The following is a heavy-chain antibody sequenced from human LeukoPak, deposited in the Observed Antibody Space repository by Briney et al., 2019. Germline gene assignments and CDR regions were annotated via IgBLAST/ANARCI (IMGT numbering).Heavy chain of an antibody. CDR3: ARGHYYYGMDV. Sequence: SQTLSLTCTVSGGSISSGTYYWSWIRQPAGKGLEWIGRIYLNGSPTYSPSLKSRVTISIDTSKNQFSLQLRSVTAADTAVYYCARGHYYYGMDVWGQGTTVIVSS. CDR1: GGSISSGTYY. J-gene: IGHJ6*02. CDR2: IYLNGSP. V-gene: IGHV4-61*02.